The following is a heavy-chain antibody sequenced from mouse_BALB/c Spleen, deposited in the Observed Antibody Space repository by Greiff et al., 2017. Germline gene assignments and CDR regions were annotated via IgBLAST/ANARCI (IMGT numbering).Heavy chain of an antibody. Sequence: EVMLVESGGGLVQPGVSLRLSCATSGFTFTDYYMSWVRQPPGKALEWLGFIRNKANGYTTEYSASVKGLFSISRDNSQSILYLQMNTLRAEDSATYYCARDRGTTVVSYYAMDYWGQGTSVTVSS. D-gene: IGHD1-1*01. CDR1: GFTFTDYY. CDR3: ARDRGTTVVSYYAMDY. V-gene: IGHV7-3*02. J-gene: IGHJ4*01. CDR2: IRNKANGYTT.